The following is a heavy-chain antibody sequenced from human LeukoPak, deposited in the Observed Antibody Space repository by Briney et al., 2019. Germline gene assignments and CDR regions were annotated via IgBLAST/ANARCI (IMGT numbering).Heavy chain of an antibody. CDR3: ARDPAVPAAPFDAFDI. V-gene: IGHV4-59*01. J-gene: IGHJ3*02. D-gene: IGHD2-2*01. Sequence: PSETLSLTCTVSGGSISSYYWSWIRQPPGKGLEWIGYIYYSGSTNYNPSLKSRVTISVDTSKNQFSLKLSSVTAADTAVYYCARDPAVPAAPFDAFDIWGQGTMVTVSS. CDR2: IYYSGST. CDR1: GGSISSYY.